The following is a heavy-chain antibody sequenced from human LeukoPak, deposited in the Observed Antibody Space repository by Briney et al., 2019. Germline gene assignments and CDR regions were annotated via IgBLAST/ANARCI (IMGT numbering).Heavy chain of an antibody. J-gene: IGHJ4*02. V-gene: IGHV4-59*01. D-gene: IGHD3-16*02. CDR1: CASINPYS. CDR3: ARYVWGSYPTFEDY. CDR2: IYYSGST. Sequence: SETLSLTCTVACASINPYSWNWTRQPPGKRLERIGYIYYSGSTNYNTSLKSRLTISVDTSKNQFSLKLSSVTAADTAVYYCARYVWGSYPTFEDYWGQGTLVTVSS.